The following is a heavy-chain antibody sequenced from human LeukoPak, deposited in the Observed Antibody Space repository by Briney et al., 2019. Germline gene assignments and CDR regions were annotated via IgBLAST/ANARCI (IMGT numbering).Heavy chain of an antibody. CDR3: AARGSSSCIDY. Sequence: SETLSLTCTVSGASISSSSSYWGWIRQPPGKGLEWIGNIFYSGSTYYNPSLKSRVTISGDTSKNQFSLKLRSVTAADTAVYYCAARGSSSCIDYWGQGTLVTVSS. CDR2: IFYSGST. D-gene: IGHD6-13*01. CDR1: GASISSSSSY. J-gene: IGHJ4*02. V-gene: IGHV4-39*07.